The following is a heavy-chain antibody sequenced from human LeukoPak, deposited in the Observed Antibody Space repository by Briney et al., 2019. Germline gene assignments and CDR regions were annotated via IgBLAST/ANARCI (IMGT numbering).Heavy chain of an antibody. J-gene: IGHJ4*02. CDR3: ARARRGYNEHFDY. V-gene: IGHV1-18*01. D-gene: IGHD5-18*01. CDR2: ISPYNGNT. CDR1: GYTFTSYG. Sequence: GASVKVSCKASGYTFTSYGISWVRQAPGQGLEWMGWISPYNGNTDHAQKFQGRVTMTTDTFTSTAYMDLRSLRSDDTAVYYCARARRGYNEHFDYWGQGTLVTVSS.